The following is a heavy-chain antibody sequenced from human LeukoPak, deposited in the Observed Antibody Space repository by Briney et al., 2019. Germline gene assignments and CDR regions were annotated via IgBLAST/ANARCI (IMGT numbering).Heavy chain of an antibody. D-gene: IGHD6-19*01. V-gene: IGHV4-4*07. CDR1: GGSISSYY. Sequence: SETLSLTCTVSGGSISSYYWSWIRQPAGKGMEWIGRIYTSGSTNYNPSLKSRVTMSVDTSKNQLSLKLSSVPAADPAVYYCARDAAVAGTGLDYWGQGTLVTVSS. CDR3: ARDAAVAGTGLDY. CDR2: IYTSGST. J-gene: IGHJ4*02.